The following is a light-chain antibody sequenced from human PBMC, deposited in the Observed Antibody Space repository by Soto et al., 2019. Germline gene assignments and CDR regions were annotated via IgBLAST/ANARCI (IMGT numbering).Light chain of an antibody. CDR2: GPS. CDR3: QQYNNWPMYT. V-gene: IGKV3-15*01. J-gene: IGKJ2*01. CDR1: QSVSSN. Sequence: EIVMTQSPATLSVSPGERATLSCRASQSVSSNLAWYQQKPGQAPRLLIYGPSTRATGIPARFSGSGSGTEFTLTISSLQSEDFAVYYCQQYNNWPMYTFGQGTKVEIK.